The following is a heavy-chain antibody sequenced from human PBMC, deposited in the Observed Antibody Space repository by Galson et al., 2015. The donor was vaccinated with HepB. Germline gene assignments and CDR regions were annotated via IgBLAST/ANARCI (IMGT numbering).Heavy chain of an antibody. V-gene: IGHV7-4-1*02. J-gene: IGHJ6*02. D-gene: IGHD6-19*01. CDR1: GSTFTSYA. CDR3: ARDFPLTVAVAGTLGYYYYYYGMDV. Sequence: SVTVSCKASGSTFTSYAMNWVRQAPGQGLEWMGWINTNTGNPTYAQGFTGRFVFSLDTSVSTAYLQISSLKAEDTAVYYCARDFPLTVAVAGTLGYYYYYYGMDVWGQGTTVTVSS. CDR2: INTNTGNP.